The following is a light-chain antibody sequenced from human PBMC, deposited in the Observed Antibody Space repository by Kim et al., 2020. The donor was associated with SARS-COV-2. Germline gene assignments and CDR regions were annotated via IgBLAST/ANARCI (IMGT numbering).Light chain of an antibody. J-gene: IGKJ1*01. Sequence: SVGGRVTITCRASQTISTYLAWYQQKPGKAPNVLIYKASSLESGVPSRFSGSGSGTEFTLTISSLQPDDFATYYCQQYNTYSPRAFGQGTKVDIK. CDR1: QTISTY. V-gene: IGKV1-5*03. CDR2: KAS. CDR3: QQYNTYSPRA.